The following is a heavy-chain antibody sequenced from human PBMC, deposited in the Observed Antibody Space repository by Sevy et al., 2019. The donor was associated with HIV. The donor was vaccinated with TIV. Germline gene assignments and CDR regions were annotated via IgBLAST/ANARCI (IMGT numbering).Heavy chain of an antibody. CDR1: GYTFNNYY. Sequence: ASVKVSCKASGYTFNNYYMHWVRQAPGQGLEWMGIMNPSGGSTSYAQKFQGRVTMTRDTSTSIVYMELSSLRSEDTAVYYCARDLTIFGVIPDYWGQGTLVTVSS. D-gene: IGHD3-3*01. J-gene: IGHJ4*02. CDR2: MNPSGGST. V-gene: IGHV1-46*02. CDR3: ARDLTIFGVIPDY.